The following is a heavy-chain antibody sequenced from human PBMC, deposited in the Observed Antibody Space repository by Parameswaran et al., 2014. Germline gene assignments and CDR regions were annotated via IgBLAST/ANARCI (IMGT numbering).Heavy chain of an antibody. CDR2: ISSSSSYI. CDR3: ARAADYDFWSGYPAFDY. D-gene: IGHD3-3*01. J-gene: IGHJ4*02. Sequence: VRQAPGKGLEWVSFISSSSSYIYYADSVKGRFTISRDNAKNSLYLQMNSLRAEDTAVYYCARAADYDFWSGYPAFDYWGQGTLVTV. V-gene: IGHV3-21*01.